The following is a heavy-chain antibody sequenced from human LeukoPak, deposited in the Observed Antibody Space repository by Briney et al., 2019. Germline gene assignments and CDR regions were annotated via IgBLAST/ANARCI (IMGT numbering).Heavy chain of an antibody. J-gene: IGHJ1*01. CDR1: GLTFSSYW. D-gene: IGHD3-10*01. V-gene: IGHV3-7*01. CDR2: INQDGSEK. Sequence: GGSLRLSCATSGLTFSSYWMSWVRQAPGKGLEWVARINQDGSEKDYVDSVKGRFTISRDNATNSLYLQMNSLRVADTAVYYCARGLQLLWLGEPEYFQHWGQGTLVSVSS. CDR3: ARGLQLLWLGEPEYFQH.